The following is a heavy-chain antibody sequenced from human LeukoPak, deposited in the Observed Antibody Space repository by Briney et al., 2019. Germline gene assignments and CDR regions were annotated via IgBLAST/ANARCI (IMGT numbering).Heavy chain of an antibody. CDR1: GGSFSGYY. CDR3: ARVDTAMGINWFDP. J-gene: IGHJ5*02. CDR2: INHSGNT. Sequence: PSETLSLTCAVYGGSFSGYYWSWIRQPPGKGLEWIGEINHSGNTNYNPSLKSRVTISVDTSKNQFSLKLSSVTAADTAVYYCARVDTAMGINWFDPWGQGTLVTVSS. D-gene: IGHD5-18*01. V-gene: IGHV4-34*01.